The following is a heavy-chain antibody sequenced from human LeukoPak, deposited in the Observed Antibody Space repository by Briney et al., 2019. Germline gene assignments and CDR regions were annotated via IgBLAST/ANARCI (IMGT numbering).Heavy chain of an antibody. CDR1: GFTFSNYW. Sequence: GGSLRLSCAASGFTFSNYWMHWVRQAPGKGLVWVSRIYTDGSSTNYADSVKGRFTISRDNAKNTLYLQMNSLRGEDTAVYYCARGASNRFDYWGQGTPVTVSS. D-gene: IGHD1-14*01. V-gene: IGHV3-74*01. CDR3: ARGASNRFDY. CDR2: IYTDGSST. J-gene: IGHJ4*02.